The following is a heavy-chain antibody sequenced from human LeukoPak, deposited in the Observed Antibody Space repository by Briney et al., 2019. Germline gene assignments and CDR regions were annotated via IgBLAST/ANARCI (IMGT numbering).Heavy chain of an antibody. V-gene: IGHV3-9*01. Sequence: PGGSLRLSCAASGFTFGDYAMHWVRQAPGKGLEWVSGISWNSGSIGYADSVKGRFTISRDNAKNSLYLQMNSLRAEDTALYYCAKGKGLSYYGSGSLSRGGMDVWGQGTTVTVSS. D-gene: IGHD3-10*01. J-gene: IGHJ6*02. CDR1: GFTFGDYA. CDR3: AKGKGLSYYGSGSLSRGGMDV. CDR2: ISWNSGSI.